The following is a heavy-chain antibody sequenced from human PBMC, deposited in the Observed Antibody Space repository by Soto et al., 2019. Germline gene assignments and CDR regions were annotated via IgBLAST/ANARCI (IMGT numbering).Heavy chain of an antibody. CDR2: IYYSGST. J-gene: IGHJ4*02. Sequence: QVQLQESGPGLVKPSETLSLTCTVSGGSISSYYWSWIRQPPGKGLEWIGYIYYSGSTNYNPSLKSRVTLSVDTSKNQFSLKLSSVTAADTAVYYCARAGRRYSSGWYEDYWGQGTLVTVSS. D-gene: IGHD6-19*01. V-gene: IGHV4-59*01. CDR1: GGSISSYY. CDR3: ARAGRRYSSGWYEDY.